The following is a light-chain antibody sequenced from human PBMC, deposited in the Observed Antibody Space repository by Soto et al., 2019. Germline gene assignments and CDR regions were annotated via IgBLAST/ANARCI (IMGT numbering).Light chain of an antibody. Sequence: IQFTQSPSSLYASIGDIVTISCRASQDIASYLAWDQQKPGKAPKLLIYLASTLQGGVPSRFSGSRSGTAFYLSISSLQPEDVANYYCHSLDSFSLTVDGVTKVEIK. CDR3: HSLDSFSLT. V-gene: IGKV1-9*01. CDR2: LAS. CDR1: QDIASY. J-gene: IGKJ4*01.